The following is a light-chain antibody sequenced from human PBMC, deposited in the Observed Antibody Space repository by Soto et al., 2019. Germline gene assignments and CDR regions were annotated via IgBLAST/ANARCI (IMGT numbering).Light chain of an antibody. J-gene: IGLJ1*01. Sequence: SVLTQPPSASGTPGQRVTISCSGSSSNIGSNTVNWYQQLPGTAPKLLIYSNNQRPSGVPDLFSGSTSGTSASLAISGLQSEDEADYYCAAWDDSLNGYVFGTGTKLTVL. CDR3: AAWDDSLNGYV. V-gene: IGLV1-44*01. CDR2: SNN. CDR1: SSNIGSNT.